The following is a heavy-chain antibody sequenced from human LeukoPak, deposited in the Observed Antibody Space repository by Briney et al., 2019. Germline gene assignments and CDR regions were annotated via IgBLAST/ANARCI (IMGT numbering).Heavy chain of an antibody. CDR2: INHSGST. CDR1: GGSFSGYY. D-gene: IGHD3-9*01. J-gene: IGHJ4*02. CDR3: ARRNYDILTGSSYFDY. V-gene: IGHV4-34*01. Sequence: PSETLSLTCAVYGGSFSGYYWSWIRQPPGKGLEWIGEINHSGSTNYNPSLKSRVTISVDTSKNQFSLKLSSVTAADTAVYYCARRNYDILTGSSYFDYWGQGTLVTVSS.